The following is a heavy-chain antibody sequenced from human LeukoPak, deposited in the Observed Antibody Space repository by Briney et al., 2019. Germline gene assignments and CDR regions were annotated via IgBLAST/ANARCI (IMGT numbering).Heavy chain of an antibody. CDR1: GGSTSSGGYY. D-gene: IGHD3-9*01. CDR3: ARVLDILTGPNPINWFDP. Sequence: SQTLSLTCTVSGGSTSSGGYYWGWIRQHPGKGLEWIGYIYYSGSTYYNPSLKSRVTISVDTSKNQFSLKLSSVTAADTAVYYCARVLDILTGPNPINWFDPWGQGTLVTVSS. J-gene: IGHJ5*02. V-gene: IGHV4-31*03. CDR2: IYYSGST.